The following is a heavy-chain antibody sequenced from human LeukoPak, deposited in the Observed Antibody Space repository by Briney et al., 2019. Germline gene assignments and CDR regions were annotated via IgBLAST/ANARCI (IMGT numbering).Heavy chain of an antibody. V-gene: IGHV3-30*02. Sequence: PGGSLRLSCAASGFTFSSYGMHWVRQAPGKGLEWVAFIRYDGSNKYYADSVKGRFTISRDNSKNTLYLQMNSLRAEDTAVYYCAKDAPSGYVRTNWFDPWGQGTLVTVSS. CDR1: GFTFSSYG. D-gene: IGHD5-12*01. CDR2: IRYDGSNK. J-gene: IGHJ5*02. CDR3: AKDAPSGYVRTNWFDP.